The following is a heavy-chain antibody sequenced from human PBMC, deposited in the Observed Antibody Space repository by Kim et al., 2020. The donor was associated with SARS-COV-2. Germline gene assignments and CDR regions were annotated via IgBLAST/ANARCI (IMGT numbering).Heavy chain of an antibody. D-gene: IGHD1-26*01. CDR3: AKGGGSNRRNGFKITEYFQH. V-gene: IGHV3-9*01. Sequence: RFTISRDNAKNSLYLQMNSLRAEDTALYYCAKGGGSNRRNGFKITEYFQHWGQGTLVTVSS. J-gene: IGHJ1*01.